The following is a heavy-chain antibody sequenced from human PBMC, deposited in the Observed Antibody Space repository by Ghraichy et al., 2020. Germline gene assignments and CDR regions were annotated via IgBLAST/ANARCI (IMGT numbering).Heavy chain of an antibody. D-gene: IGHD2/OR15-2a*01. V-gene: IGHV3-23*01. CDR1: GFTFNSYA. CDR3: ARCGDDCSGTTFPFDY. J-gene: IGHJ4*02. CDR2: ISGSGGST. Sequence: LSLTCAASGFTFNSYAMSWVRQAPGKGLEWVSGISGSGGSTYYADSVKGRFTISRDNSKNTLYLQMTSLRAEDTAVYYCARCGDDCSGTTFPFDYWGQGTLVTVSS.